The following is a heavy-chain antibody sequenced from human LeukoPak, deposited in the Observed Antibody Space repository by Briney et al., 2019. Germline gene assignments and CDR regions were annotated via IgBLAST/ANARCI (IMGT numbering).Heavy chain of an antibody. V-gene: IGHV4-61*01. J-gene: IGHJ4*02. CDR2: IYYSGST. CDR3: ARGQRRLQDN. Sequence: SETLSLTCTVSGGSVSSDSYFWTWIRQPPGKGLEWIGYIYYSGSTNYNPSLKSRVTISLDTSKSQISLKLSSVTAADTAVYYCARGQRRLQDNWDQGTLVTVSS. CDR1: GGSVSSDSYF.